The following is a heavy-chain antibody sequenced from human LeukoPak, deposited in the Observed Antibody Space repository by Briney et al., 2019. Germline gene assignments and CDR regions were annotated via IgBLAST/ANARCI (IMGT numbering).Heavy chain of an antibody. V-gene: IGHV3-9*01. J-gene: IGHJ4*02. CDR1: GFTFDDYA. Sequence: PGRSLRLSCAASGFTFDDYAMHWVRQAPGKGLEWVSGISWNSGSIGYADSVKGRFTISRDYAKNSLYLQMNSLRAEDTALYYCAKDSALYYDSSGYFNYWGQGTLVTVSS. CDR2: ISWNSGSI. D-gene: IGHD3-22*01. CDR3: AKDSALYYDSSGYFNY.